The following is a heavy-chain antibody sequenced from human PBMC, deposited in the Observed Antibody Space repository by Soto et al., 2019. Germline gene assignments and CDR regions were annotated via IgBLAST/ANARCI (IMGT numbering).Heavy chain of an antibody. CDR2: MSNDGNNQ. V-gene: IGHV3-30*18. J-gene: IGHJ4*02. CDR3: AKDSPVSGNYQDLDY. D-gene: IGHD1-26*01. CDR1: RFDFTSYG. Sequence: GGSLRLSCAASRFDFTSYGMHWLRQAPGKGLEWVAVMSNDGNNQFYADSVRGRFTISRDNAKNTLYLQMNSLTDADTAVYYCAKDSPVSGNYQDLDYWGQGTLVTVSS.